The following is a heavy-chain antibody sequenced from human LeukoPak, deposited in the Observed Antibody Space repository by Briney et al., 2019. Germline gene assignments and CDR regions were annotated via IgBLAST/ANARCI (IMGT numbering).Heavy chain of an antibody. V-gene: IGHV4-4*07. Sequence: SETLSLTCTVSGGSISSYYWSWIRQPAGKGLEWIGRIYTSGSTNYNPSLKSRVTMSVDTSKNQFSLKLSSVTAADTAVYYCARDLGDTMVRGDRPFPGSWGQGTLVTVSS. CDR1: GGSISSYY. CDR3: ARDLGDTMVRGDRPFPGS. J-gene: IGHJ5*02. CDR2: IYTSGST. D-gene: IGHD3-10*01.